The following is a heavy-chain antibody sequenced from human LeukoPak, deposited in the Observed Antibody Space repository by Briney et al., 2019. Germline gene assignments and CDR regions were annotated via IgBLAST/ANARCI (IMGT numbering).Heavy chain of an antibody. CDR3: ARESITGDRDFDY. CDR2: IKQDGSEK. Sequence: GGSLRLSCAASGFTFNDYWMTWVRQAPGKGLEWVANIKQDGSEKYYVDSVKGRFIISRDNAKNSLYLLMNSLRADDTAVYYCARESITGDRDFDYWGQGTLITVSS. CDR1: GFTFNDYW. J-gene: IGHJ4*02. D-gene: IGHD7-27*01. V-gene: IGHV3-7*01.